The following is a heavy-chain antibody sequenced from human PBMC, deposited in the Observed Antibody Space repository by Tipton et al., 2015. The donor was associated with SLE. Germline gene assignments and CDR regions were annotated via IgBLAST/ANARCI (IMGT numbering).Heavy chain of an antibody. CDR3: ASDFGGPDY. Sequence: SLRLSCAASGFTFSSYAMHWVRQAPGKGLEWVAVISYDGSNKYYADSVKGRFTISRDNAKNSLYLQMNSLRAEDTAVYYCASDFGGPDYWGQGTLVTVSS. CDR2: ISYDGSNK. D-gene: IGHD2-15*01. V-gene: IGHV3-30-3*01. CDR1: GFTFSSYA. J-gene: IGHJ4*02.